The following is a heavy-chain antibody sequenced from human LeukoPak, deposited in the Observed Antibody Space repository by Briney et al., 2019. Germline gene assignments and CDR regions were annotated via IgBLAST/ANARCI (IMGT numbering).Heavy chain of an antibody. Sequence: GGSLRLSCAASGFTFSSYWMGWVRQAPGKGLEWVANIKPDGYDKYYVDSLKGRFTISRDNAKNSLYLQMNSLKTEDTAVYYCASRGYYDSSGYAYWGQGTLVTVSS. CDR2: IKPDGYDK. D-gene: IGHD3-22*01. CDR1: GFTFSSYW. J-gene: IGHJ4*02. CDR3: ASRGYYDSSGYAY. V-gene: IGHV3-7*03.